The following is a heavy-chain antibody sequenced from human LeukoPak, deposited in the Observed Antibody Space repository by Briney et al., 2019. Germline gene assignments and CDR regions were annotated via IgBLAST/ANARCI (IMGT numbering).Heavy chain of an antibody. D-gene: IGHD2-21*01. CDR2: ISYDGSNK. Sequence: PGRSLRLSCAASGFTFSSYAMHWVRQAPGKGLEWVAVISYDGSNKYYADSVKGRFTISRDNSKNTLYLQMNSLRAEDTAVYYCARDPARSPIVVVIGGYFDYWGQGTLVAVSS. V-gene: IGHV3-30-3*01. CDR1: GFTFSSYA. J-gene: IGHJ4*02. CDR3: ARDPARSPIVVVIGGYFDY.